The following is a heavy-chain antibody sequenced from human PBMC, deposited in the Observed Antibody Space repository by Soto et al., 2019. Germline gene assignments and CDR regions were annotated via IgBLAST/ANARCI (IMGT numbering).Heavy chain of an antibody. J-gene: IGHJ4*02. CDR1: GYSFINYW. CDR3: ARQGPVTYYYDSSGYYPPLDY. D-gene: IGHD3-22*01. Sequence: GESRKISCKASGYSFINYWIGWVRQMPGKGLEWMAIINPGNSETRYSPAFQGQVTISADKSITTTYLQWDSLKASDTAMYYCARQGPVTYYYDSSGYYPPLDYWGQGTLVTVSS. V-gene: IGHV5-51*01. CDR2: INPGNSET.